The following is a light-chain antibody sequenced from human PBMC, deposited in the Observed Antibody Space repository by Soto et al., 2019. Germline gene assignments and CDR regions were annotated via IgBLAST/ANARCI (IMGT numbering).Light chain of an antibody. V-gene: IGKV3-20*01. J-gene: IGKJ5*01. CDR3: QQDGTTRIT. CDR2: DAS. Sequence: EIVFTQSPGTLSLSPGEGATLSCRASQSIGNKQLAWYQQKPGQAPRLLIYDASNRATGVPDRFSGTGSGTDFTLTISRLEPEDFAVYYCQQDGTTRITFGQGTRLE. CDR1: QSIGNKQ.